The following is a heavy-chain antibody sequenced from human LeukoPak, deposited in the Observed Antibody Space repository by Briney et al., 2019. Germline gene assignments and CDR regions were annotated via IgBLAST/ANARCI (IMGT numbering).Heavy chain of an antibody. Sequence: ASVTVSCKASGYTFTSYYTHWVRQAPGQGLEWMGIINPSGGSTSYAQKFQGRVTMTRDTSTSTVYMELSSLRSEDTAVYYCASLFSSGPLGGPWGQGTLVTVSS. V-gene: IGHV1-46*01. CDR1: GYTFTSYY. CDR2: INPSGGST. J-gene: IGHJ5*02. CDR3: ASLFSSGPLGGP. D-gene: IGHD3-22*01.